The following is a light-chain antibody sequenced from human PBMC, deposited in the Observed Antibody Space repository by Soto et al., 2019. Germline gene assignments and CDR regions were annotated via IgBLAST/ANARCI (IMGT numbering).Light chain of an antibody. CDR3: QQYNNWPIT. J-gene: IGKJ5*01. V-gene: IGKV3-15*01. CDR1: QSVLSK. Sequence: EIVMTQSPATLSVSSGERATLSCRASQSVLSKLAWYQQKPGQAPRLLIYGAFTRATDIPGRFSGSGSGTEFTLTISSLQSEDFAVYYCQQYNNWPITFSQGTRLEIK. CDR2: GAF.